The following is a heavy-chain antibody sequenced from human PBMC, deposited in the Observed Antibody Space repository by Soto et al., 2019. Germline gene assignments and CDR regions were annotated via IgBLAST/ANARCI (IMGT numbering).Heavy chain of an antibody. CDR3: AKSPGMYYYDSSGYYHYDY. V-gene: IGHV3-23*01. CDR2: ISGSGGST. D-gene: IGHD3-22*01. J-gene: IGHJ4*02. CDR1: GFTFSSYA. Sequence: GGSLRLSCAASGFTFSSYAMTWVRQAPGKGLEWVSAISGSGGSTYYADSVKGRFTISRDNSKNTLYLQMNSLRAEDTAVYYCAKSPGMYYYDSSGYYHYDYWGQGTLVTVSS.